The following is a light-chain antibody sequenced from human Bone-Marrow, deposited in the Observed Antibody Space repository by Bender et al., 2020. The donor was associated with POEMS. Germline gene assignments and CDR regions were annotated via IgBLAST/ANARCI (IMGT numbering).Light chain of an antibody. V-gene: IGLV3-1*01. Sequence: SYELTQPPSVSVSPGQTATLTCSVEPLVEEYACLYQQKPGQSPVVVIYQDTKRPSGIPERFSGSTSGNTASLTISGKKTMDEADYYCKSWGSNTAVFGGGTKLTVL. J-gene: IGLJ2*01. CDR1: PLVEEY. CDR3: KSWGSNTAV. CDR2: QDT.